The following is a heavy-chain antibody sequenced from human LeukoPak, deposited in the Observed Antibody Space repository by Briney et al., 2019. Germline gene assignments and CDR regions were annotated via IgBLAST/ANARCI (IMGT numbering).Heavy chain of an antibody. V-gene: IGHV3-23*01. Sequence: GGSLRLSCAASGFTFSSYAMSWVCQAPGKGLEWVSAISGSGGSTYYADSVKGRFTISRDNSKNTLYLQMNSLRAEDTAVYYCAKDPASRRYFDYWGQGTLVTVSS. D-gene: IGHD6-6*01. J-gene: IGHJ4*02. CDR1: GFTFSSYA. CDR2: ISGSGGST. CDR3: AKDPASRRYFDY.